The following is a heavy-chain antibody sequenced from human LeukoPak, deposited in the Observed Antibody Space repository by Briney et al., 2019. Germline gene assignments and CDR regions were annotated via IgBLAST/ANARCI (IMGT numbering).Heavy chain of an antibody. CDR2: IIPNFGIA. J-gene: IGHJ4*02. CDR1: GGTFSSYA. CDR3: AMVNLQSWNQPPRPGRYYFDY. D-gene: IGHD1-1*01. Sequence: SVKVSCKASGGTFSSYAISWVRQAPGQGLEWMGRIIPNFGIANYAQKFQGRVTITADKSTRTAYMELSSLRSEATAVYYCAMVNLQSWNQPPRPGRYYFDYWGQGTLVTVSS. V-gene: IGHV1-69*04.